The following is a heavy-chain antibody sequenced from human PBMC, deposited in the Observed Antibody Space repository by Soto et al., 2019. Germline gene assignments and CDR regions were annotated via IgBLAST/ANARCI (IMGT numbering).Heavy chain of an antibody. CDR3: ARESAVAALDP. V-gene: IGHV1-18*01. Sequence: QVQLVQSGAEVKKPGASVKVSCKASGYTFTSYGISWVRQAPGQGLEWMGWISAYNGNTNYAQKLQGRVTMTTDTSTSTASLALRSLISHDTAVYYCARESAVAALDPWGQGTLVTVSS. J-gene: IGHJ5*02. CDR1: GYTFTSYG. CDR2: ISAYNGNT. D-gene: IGHD6-19*01.